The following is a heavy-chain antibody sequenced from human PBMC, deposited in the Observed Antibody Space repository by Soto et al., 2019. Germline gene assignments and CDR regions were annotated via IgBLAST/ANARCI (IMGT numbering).Heavy chain of an antibody. J-gene: IGHJ4*02. CDR2: IYYYSGST. CDR1: GASINTYY. V-gene: IGHV4-59*01. CDR3: ARGGVASPPHFDY. D-gene: IGHD2-15*01. Sequence: NPSETLSLTCTVSGASINTYYWNWIRQSPGKGLEWIGYIYYYSGSTSYHPSLQSRVTISVDTSKNQFSLKLSSVTAADTAVYFCARGGVASPPHFDYWGQGTPVTVSS.